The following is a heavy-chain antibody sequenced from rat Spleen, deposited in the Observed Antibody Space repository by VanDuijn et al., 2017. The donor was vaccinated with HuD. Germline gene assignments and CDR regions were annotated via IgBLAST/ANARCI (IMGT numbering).Heavy chain of an antibody. J-gene: IGHJ2*01. D-gene: IGHD4-3*01. CDR3: TTYDSGYGH. CDR2: ITDSGGST. CDR1: GFTFSNYG. Sequence: EVQLVESGGGLVLPGRSMKLSCAASGFTFSNYGMAWVRQAPTKGLEWVASITDSGGSTYYRDSVKGRFTISRDNAKRTLYLQMDSLRSEDTATYYCTTYDSGYGHWGQGVMVTVSS. V-gene: IGHV5-27*01.